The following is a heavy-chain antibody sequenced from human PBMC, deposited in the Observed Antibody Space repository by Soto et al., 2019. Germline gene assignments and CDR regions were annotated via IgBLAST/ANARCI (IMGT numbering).Heavy chain of an antibody. Sequence: PGGSLRLSCAASGFTFSSYAMSWVRQAPGKGLEWVSAISGRSDNTYYADSVEGRFTISRDNSKNMLYLQMNSLRAEDTALYYCARAPPDSSSFYWSDYWGQGTLVTVSS. V-gene: IGHV3-23*01. CDR2: ISGRSDNT. J-gene: IGHJ4*02. D-gene: IGHD6-6*01. CDR1: GFTFSSYA. CDR3: ARAPPDSSSFYWSDY.